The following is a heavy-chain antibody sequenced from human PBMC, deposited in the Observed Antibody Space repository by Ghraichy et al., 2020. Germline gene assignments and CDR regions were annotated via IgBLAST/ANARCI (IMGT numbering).Heavy chain of an antibody. Sequence: LTCAASGFTFSSYAMSWVRQAPGKGLEWVSTISGSGGSTYYADSVKGRFTISRDNSKNTLSLQLNSLRAEDTAVHYCARMVTGTNAYMDVWGKGTTVTVSS. CDR2: ISGSGGST. J-gene: IGHJ6*03. V-gene: IGHV3-23*01. CDR1: GFTFSSYA. D-gene: IGHD1/OR15-1a*01. CDR3: ARMVTGTNAYMDV.